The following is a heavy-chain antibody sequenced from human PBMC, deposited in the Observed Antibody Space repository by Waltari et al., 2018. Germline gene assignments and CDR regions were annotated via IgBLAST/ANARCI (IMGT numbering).Heavy chain of an antibody. CDR3: ASWGDFWGGYYEDRGSLFDY. CDR2: INPNSGGT. CDR1: GYTFTGYY. V-gene: IGHV1-2*02. J-gene: IGHJ4*02. D-gene: IGHD3-3*01. Sequence: VQLVQSGAEVKKPGESLKISCKGSGYTFTGYYMHWVRQAPGQGLEWMGWINPNSGGTNYAQKFQGRVTMTRDTSISTAYMELSRLRSDDTAVYYCASWGDFWGGYYEDRGSLFDYWGQGTLVTVSS.